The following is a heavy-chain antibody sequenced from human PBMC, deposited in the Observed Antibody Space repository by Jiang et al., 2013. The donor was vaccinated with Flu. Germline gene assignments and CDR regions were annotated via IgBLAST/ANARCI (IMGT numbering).Heavy chain of an antibody. CDR3: ARRGRSSAFDI. D-gene: IGHD3-16*01. V-gene: IGHV4-59*08. Sequence: GKGLEWIGYIHYTGNSDYNPSLKSRVTISVDTSKNQVSLKLSSVTAADTAVYYCARRGRSSAFDIWGQGTMVTVSS. CDR2: IHYTGNS. J-gene: IGHJ3*02.